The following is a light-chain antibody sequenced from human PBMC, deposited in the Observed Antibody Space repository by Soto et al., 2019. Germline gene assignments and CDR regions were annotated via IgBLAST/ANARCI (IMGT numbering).Light chain of an antibody. Sequence: EIVMTQYPATLSVSPGERAALSCRGSQSVSSNLAWYQQTPGQAPRLLIYGASTRATGIPARFSGSGSGTEFTLTIRSLQSEDFAVYYCQQYNNWHPWKCGQGTKVDIK. CDR3: QQYNNWHPWK. CDR2: GAS. V-gene: IGKV3-15*01. J-gene: IGKJ1*01. CDR1: QSVSSN.